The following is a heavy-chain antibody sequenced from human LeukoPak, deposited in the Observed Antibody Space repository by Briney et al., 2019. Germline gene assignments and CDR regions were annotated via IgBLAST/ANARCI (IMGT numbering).Heavy chain of an antibody. J-gene: IGHJ4*02. CDR2: INSDGSST. V-gene: IGHV3-74*01. D-gene: IGHD5-18*01. CDR1: GFTFSSYW. CDR3: AREGIQLWLRVFDY. Sequence: PGGSLRLSCAASGFTFSSYWMHWVRQAPGKGLVWVSRINSDGSSTSYADSVKGRFTISRDNAKNTLYLQMNSLRAEDTAVYYCAREGIQLWLRVFDYWGQGTLVTVSS.